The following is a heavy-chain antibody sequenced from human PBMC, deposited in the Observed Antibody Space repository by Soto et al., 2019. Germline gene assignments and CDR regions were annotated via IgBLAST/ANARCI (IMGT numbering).Heavy chain of an antibody. CDR2: ISSSGSAI. V-gene: IGHV3-48*03. CDR3: ARGLGYCSGGSCYRYFFDY. J-gene: IGHJ4*02. CDR1: GFTFSSYE. D-gene: IGHD2-15*01. Sequence: PGGSLRLSCAASGFTFSSYEMNWVRQAPGKGLEWVSYISSSGSAIYYADSVKGRFTISRDNAKNSLYLQMNSLRAEDTAVYYCARGLGYCSGGSCYRYFFDYWGQGTLVTVSS.